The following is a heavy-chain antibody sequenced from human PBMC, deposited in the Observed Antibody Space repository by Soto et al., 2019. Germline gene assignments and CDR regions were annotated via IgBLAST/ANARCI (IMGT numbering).Heavy chain of an antibody. J-gene: IGHJ4*02. D-gene: IGHD6-6*01. CDR3: ARRLSSSSDWYYFDY. CDR1: GGSISSYY. CDR2: IYYSGST. Sequence: SETLSLTCTVSGGSISSYYWSWIRQPPGKGLEWIGYIYYSGSTNYNPSLKSRVTISVDTSKNQFSLKLSSVTAADTAVYYCARRLSSSSDWYYFDYWGQGTLVTVSS. V-gene: IGHV4-59*01.